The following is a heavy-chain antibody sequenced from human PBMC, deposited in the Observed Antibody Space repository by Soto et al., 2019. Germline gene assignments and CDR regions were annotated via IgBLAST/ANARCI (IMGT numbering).Heavy chain of an antibody. V-gene: IGHV1-69*01. CDR1: GGTFNTYS. D-gene: IGHD1-20*01. CDR2: SLPIFVTA. J-gene: IGHJ6*02. Sequence: QVQLVQSGAEVKKPGSSVKVSCKASGGTFNTYSISWVRQAPGQGLEWMGGSLPIFVTAHYAQNFQGRVTITADESTSTAYMELSSLRSDDTAVYYCAGGGRYPKSSYYYGMDVWGQGTTVTVSS. CDR3: AGGGRYPKSSYYYGMDV.